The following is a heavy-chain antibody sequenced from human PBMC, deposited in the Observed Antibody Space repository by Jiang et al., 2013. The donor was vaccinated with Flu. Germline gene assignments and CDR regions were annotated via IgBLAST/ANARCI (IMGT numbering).Heavy chain of an antibody. D-gene: IGHD3-16*01. CDR1: GGSISSYY. CDR3: ARDLPFGGYYTWFDY. CDR2: IYTSGST. Sequence: TLSLTCTVSGGSISSYYWSWIRQPAGKGLEWIGRIYTSGSTNYNPSLKSRVTMSVDTSKNQFSLKLSSVTAADTAVYYCARDLPFGGYYTWFDYWGQGTLVTVSS. J-gene: IGHJ4*02. V-gene: IGHV4-4*07.